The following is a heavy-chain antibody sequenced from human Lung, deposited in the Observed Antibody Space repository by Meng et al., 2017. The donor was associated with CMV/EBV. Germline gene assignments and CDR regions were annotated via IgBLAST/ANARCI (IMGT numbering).Heavy chain of an antibody. CDR1: GFTFSSYA. CDR2: ISGSGGST. Sequence: EVQLLESRGGLVQPGGSLRLSCAASGFTFSSYAMSWVRQAPGKGLEWVSAISGSGGSTYYADSVKGRFTISRDNSKNTLYLQMNSLRAEDTAVYYCAKYGVRYFDWLLTSYYFDYWGQGTLVTVSS. J-gene: IGHJ4*02. V-gene: IGHV3-23*01. CDR3: AKYGVRYFDWLLTSYYFDY. D-gene: IGHD3-9*01.